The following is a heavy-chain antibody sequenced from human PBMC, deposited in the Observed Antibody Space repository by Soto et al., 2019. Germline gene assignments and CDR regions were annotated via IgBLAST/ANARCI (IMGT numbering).Heavy chain of an antibody. CDR2: INPNSGGT. J-gene: IGHJ3*02. CDR1: GYTLAGYY. Sequence: ASVKVSCKASGYTLAGYYMRWVRQAPGQGLEWMGWINPNSGGTNYAQKFQGWVTMTRDTSISTAHMELSRLRSDDTAVYYCARDSHRGSDAFDIWGQGTMVTVSS. CDR3: ARDSHRGSDAFDI. V-gene: IGHV1-2*04. D-gene: IGHD2-15*01.